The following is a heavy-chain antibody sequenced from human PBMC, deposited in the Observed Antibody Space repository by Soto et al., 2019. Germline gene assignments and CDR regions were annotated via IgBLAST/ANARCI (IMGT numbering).Heavy chain of an antibody. D-gene: IGHD6-13*01. V-gene: IGHV4-34*01. CDR3: ARTIWYLGPTLDY. J-gene: IGHJ4*02. CDR1: GGSISSYY. CDR2: INHSGST. Sequence: SLTCTVSGGSISSYYWSWIRQPPGKGLEWIGEINHSGSTNYNPSLKSRVTISVDTSKNQFSLKLSSVTAADTAVYYCARTIWYLGPTLDYWGQGTLVTVSS.